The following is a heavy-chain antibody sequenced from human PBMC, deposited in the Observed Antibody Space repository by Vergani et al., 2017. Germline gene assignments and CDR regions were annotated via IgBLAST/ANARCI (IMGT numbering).Heavy chain of an antibody. V-gene: IGHV4-4*03. CDR1: GYSISSNNC. Sequence: QVQLQESGPGLVKPPGTLSLTCAVSGYSISSNNCWTWVRQPPGKGLEWIGEICHTEDTKYSPSRKSRVTVSVNESRNLFSLRLNSVTAADTAVYYCATIGYRRWGYYFDYWGQGILVTVSS. CDR2: ICHTEDT. CDR3: ATIGYRRWGYYFDY. D-gene: IGHD2-2*02. J-gene: IGHJ4*02.